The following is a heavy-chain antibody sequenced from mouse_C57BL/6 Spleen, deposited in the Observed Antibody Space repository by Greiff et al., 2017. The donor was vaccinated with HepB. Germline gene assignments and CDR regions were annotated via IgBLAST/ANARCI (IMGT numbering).Heavy chain of an antibody. D-gene: IGHD1-1*01. CDR3: ARGTTVVFDY. V-gene: IGHV1-59*01. J-gene: IGHJ2*01. CDR1: GYTFTSYW. CDR2: IDPSDSYT. Sequence: VQLQQSGAELVRPGTSVKLSCKASGYTFTSYWMHWVKQRPGQGLEWIGVIDPSDSYTNYNQKFKGKATLTVDTSSSTAYMQLSSLTSEDSAVYYCARGTTVVFDYWGQGTTLTVSS.